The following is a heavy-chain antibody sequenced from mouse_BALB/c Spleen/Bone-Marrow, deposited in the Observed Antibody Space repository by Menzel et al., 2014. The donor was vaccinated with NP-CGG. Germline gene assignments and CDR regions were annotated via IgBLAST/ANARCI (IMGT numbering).Heavy chain of an antibody. CDR1: GFTFTDYY. Sequence: EVMLVESGGGLVQPGGSLSLSCATSGFTFTDYYMSWVRQPPGKALEWLGFIRNKANGYTTEYSASVKGRFTISRDNSQSILYLQMNTLRAKDSAPDYCARNYEGAMEYWGQGTSVTVSS. CDR2: IRNKANGYTT. J-gene: IGHJ4*01. V-gene: IGHV7-3*02. D-gene: IGHD2-12*01. CDR3: ARNYEGAMEY.